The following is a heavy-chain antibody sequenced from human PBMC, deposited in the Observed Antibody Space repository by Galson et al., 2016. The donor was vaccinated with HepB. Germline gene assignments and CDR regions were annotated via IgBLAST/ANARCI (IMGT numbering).Heavy chain of an antibody. CDR3: AKDRHSSSWYWGYFDD. Sequence: SLRLSCAASGFTFSSYAMHWVRQAPGKGLEWVAVIWYDGNNKNYGDTVKGRFTISRDKLRNTVFLQMNSLRAEDTAVYYCAKDRHSSSWYWGYFDDWGQGTRVTVSS. V-gene: IGHV3-33*03. J-gene: IGHJ4*02. CDR1: GFTFSSYA. D-gene: IGHD6-13*01. CDR2: IWYDGNNK.